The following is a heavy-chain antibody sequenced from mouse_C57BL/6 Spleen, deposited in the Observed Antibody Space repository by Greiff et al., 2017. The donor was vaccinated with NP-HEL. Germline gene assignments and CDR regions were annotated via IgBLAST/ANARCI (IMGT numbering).Heavy chain of an antibody. CDR3: ASTIVTTHWYFDV. Sequence: QVQLQQPGAELVKPGASVKLSCKASGYTFTSYWMHWVKQRPGQGLEWIGMIHPNSGSTNYNEKFKSKATLTVDKSSSTAYMQLSSLTSEDSAVYDCASTIVTTHWYFDVWGTGTTVTVSS. CDR1: GYTFTSYW. CDR2: IHPNSGST. J-gene: IGHJ1*03. V-gene: IGHV1-64*01. D-gene: IGHD2-5*01.